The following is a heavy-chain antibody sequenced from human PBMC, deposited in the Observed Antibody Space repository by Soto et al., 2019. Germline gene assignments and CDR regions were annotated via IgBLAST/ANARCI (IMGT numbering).Heavy chain of an antibody. CDR1: GGSFSGYY. Sequence: SETLSLTCAVYGGSFSGYYWSWIRQPPGKGLEWIGEINHSGSTNYNPSLKSRVTISVDTSKNQFSLKLSSVTAADTAVYYCARGRRTAVTIDYWGQGTLVT. CDR3: ARGRRTAVTIDY. J-gene: IGHJ4*02. V-gene: IGHV4-34*01. CDR2: INHSGST. D-gene: IGHD4-17*01.